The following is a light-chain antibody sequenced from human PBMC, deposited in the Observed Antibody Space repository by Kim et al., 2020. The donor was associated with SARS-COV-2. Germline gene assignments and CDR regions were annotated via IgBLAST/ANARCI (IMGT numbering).Light chain of an antibody. CDR1: EGITNS. V-gene: IGKV1-NL1*01. Sequence: SASIGDRVVITCRASEGITNSLAWYQQRPGKAPELLLYATSRLQTGVPSRFSGSGSGTVFTLTIRNLQPEDFATYVCQQYYITPYTFGQGTKVEI. CDR3: QQYYITPYT. J-gene: IGKJ2*01. CDR2: ATS.